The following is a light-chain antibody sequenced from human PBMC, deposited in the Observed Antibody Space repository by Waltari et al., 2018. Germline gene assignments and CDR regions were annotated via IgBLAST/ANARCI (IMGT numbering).Light chain of an antibody. CDR2: SNN. J-gene: IGLJ2*01. CDR1: NSTTGRTT. V-gene: IGLV1-44*01. CDR3: STWDDRLTGVV. Sequence: HSVLAQPPSASGTPGQRITISCSGSNSTTGRTTVNSYQKFPGTAPRLLIYSNNQGPSGVADRFSASKSGSSAALAIYGLHSEDEADYYCSTWDDRLTGVVFGGGTKVTVL.